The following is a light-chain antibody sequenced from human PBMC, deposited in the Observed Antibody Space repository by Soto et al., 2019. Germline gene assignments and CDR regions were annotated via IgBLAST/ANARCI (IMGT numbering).Light chain of an antibody. J-gene: IGKJ1*01. V-gene: IGKV1-5*01. CDR1: QSIRYY. CDR3: QHHNSYSQT. CDR2: GAS. Sequence: DIQLTQSPPTLSASVGDRVTITCRASQSIRYYLAWYQQMPGKAPKLLIYGASSLPSGFPSRFSGSGSGKEFTLTISSLQPDDFATYFCQHHNSYSQTFGQGTKVEIK.